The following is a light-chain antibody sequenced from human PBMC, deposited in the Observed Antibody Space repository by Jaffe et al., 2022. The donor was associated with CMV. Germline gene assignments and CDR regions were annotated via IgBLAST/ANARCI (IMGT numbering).Light chain of an antibody. CDR1: SSNIGSNT. V-gene: IGLV1-44*01. J-gene: IGLJ2*01. CDR2: SNN. Sequence: QSVLTQPPSASGTPGQRVTISCSGSSSNIGSNTVNWYQQVPGTAPKLLIYSNNQWPSGVPDRFSGAKSGTSASLAISGLQSEDEADYYCAAWDDSLHGVVFGGGTKLTVL. CDR3: AAWDDSLHGVV.